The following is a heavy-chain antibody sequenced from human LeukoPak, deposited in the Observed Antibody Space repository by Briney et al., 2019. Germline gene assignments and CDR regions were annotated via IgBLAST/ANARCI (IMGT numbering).Heavy chain of an antibody. CDR3: AKSRTSYSSSPFDS. Sequence: ASVKVSCKASGYTFTGNYMHWVRQAPGRGLEWMGWINPNSGATKYAQKFQDRVTMTRDTAITTAYMDLSSLRSDDTAVYYCAKSRTSYSSSPFDSWGQGMLVTVSS. D-gene: IGHD6-6*01. CDR1: GYTFTGNY. CDR2: INPNSGAT. J-gene: IGHJ4*02. V-gene: IGHV1-2*02.